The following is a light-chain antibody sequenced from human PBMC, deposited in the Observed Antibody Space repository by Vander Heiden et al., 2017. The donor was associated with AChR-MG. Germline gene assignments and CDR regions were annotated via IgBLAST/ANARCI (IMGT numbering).Light chain of an antibody. Sequence: SYVLTQPPSVSVAPGKTARITCGGNNIGSKSVHWYQQKPGQAPVLVIYYDSDRPSGIPERFSRSNSGNTATLTISRVEAGDEADYYCQVWDSSSDHPVFGGGTQLTAL. CDR3: QVWDSSSDHPV. V-gene: IGLV3-21*04. CDR1: NIGSKS. J-gene: IGLJ7*02. CDR2: YDS.